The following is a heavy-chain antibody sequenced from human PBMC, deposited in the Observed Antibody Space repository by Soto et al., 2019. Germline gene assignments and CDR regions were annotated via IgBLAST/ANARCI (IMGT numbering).Heavy chain of an antibody. CDR2: ITTSISDQ. CDR3: ARYICGYVDY. V-gene: IGHV3-11*06. CDR1: GFTFSDYY. D-gene: IGHD2-21*01. J-gene: IGHJ4*02. Sequence: PGGSLRLSCAASGFTFSDYYMSWIRQAPGKGLEWVSYITTSISDQNYADSVKGRFTISRDNATNSLYLQMNSLRAEDTAVYYCARYICGYVDYWGQGTLVTFSS.